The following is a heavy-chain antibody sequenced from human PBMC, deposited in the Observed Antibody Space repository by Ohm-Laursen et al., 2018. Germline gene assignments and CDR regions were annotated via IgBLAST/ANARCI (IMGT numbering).Heavy chain of an antibody. V-gene: IGHV4-61*01. CDR3: ARDSHTGRFDN. CDR1: GGTVSSASYY. J-gene: IGHJ4*02. CDR2: AYFGGSV. Sequence: TLSLTCEVSGGTVSSASYYWSWIRQSPGKGLEWIGYAYFGGSVNYNPSLRSRVTISVDTSKNQFSLTLTSVTAADTAMYYCARDSHTGRFDNWGQGTLVTVSS. D-gene: IGHD1-1*01.